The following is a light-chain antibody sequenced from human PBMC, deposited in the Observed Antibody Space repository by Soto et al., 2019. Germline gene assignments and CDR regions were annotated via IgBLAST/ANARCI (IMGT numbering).Light chain of an antibody. V-gene: IGKV1-6*01. CDR2: GAS. J-gene: IGKJ1*01. Sequence: AIQMTRSPSSLYASVGDRVTITCRASQGIRTALGWYQQKPGKAPRLLIYGASTLQGGVPSRFSGSGSGTDFTLTISSLQPEDFATYYCLQDNSYPRTFGQGTKVEIK. CDR1: QGIRTA. CDR3: LQDNSYPRT.